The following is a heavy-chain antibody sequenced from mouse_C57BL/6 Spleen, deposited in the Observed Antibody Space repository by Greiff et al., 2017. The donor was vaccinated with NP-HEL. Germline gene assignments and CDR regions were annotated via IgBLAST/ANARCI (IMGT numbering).Heavy chain of an antibody. J-gene: IGHJ4*01. CDR2: INPGSGGT. V-gene: IGHV1-54*01. CDR3: ARSNGGYAMDY. Sequence: VQLQQSGAELVRPGTSVKVSCKASGYAFTNYLIEWVKQRPGQGLEWIGVINPGSGGTNYNEKFKGKATLTADKSSSTAYMQLSSLTSEDSAVYFCARSNGGYAMDYWGQGTSVTVSS. CDR1: GYAFTNYL. D-gene: IGHD4-1*01.